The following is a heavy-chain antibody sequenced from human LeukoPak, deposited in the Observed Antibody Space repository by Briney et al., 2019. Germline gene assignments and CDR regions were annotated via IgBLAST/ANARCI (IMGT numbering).Heavy chain of an antibody. Sequence: PGGSLRLSCAASGFTFSSYSMNWVRQAPGKGLEWVSSISSSSSYIYYADSVKGRFTISRDNAKNSVYLQMDSLRAEDTAVYYCAKDGGKRWYLVEMATIMDYWGQGTLVTVSS. J-gene: IGHJ4*02. V-gene: IGHV3-21*06. CDR3: AKDGGKRWYLVEMATIMDY. CDR2: ISSSSSYI. D-gene: IGHD5-24*01. CDR1: GFTFSSYS.